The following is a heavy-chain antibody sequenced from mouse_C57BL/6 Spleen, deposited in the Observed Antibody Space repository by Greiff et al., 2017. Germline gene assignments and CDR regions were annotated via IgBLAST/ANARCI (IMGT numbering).Heavy chain of an antibody. J-gene: IGHJ4*01. D-gene: IGHD1-1*01. Sequence: EVQGVESGPELVKPGASVKISCKASGYSFTDYNMNWVKQSNGKSLEWIGVINPNYGTTSYNQKFKGKATLTVDQSSSTAYMQLNSLTSEDSAVXYCARSDYYGSSPYAMDYWGQGTSVTVSS. CDR2: INPNYGTT. V-gene: IGHV1-39*01. CDR3: ARSDYYGSSPYAMDY. CDR1: GYSFTDYN.